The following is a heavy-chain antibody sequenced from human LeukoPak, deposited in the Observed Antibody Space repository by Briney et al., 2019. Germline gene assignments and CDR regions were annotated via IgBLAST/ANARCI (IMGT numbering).Heavy chain of an antibody. CDR1: GFTFSSYG. D-gene: IGHD2-2*01. Sequence: GGSLRLSCAASGFTFSSYGMHWVRQAPGKGLEWVAFIRYDGSNKYYADSVKGRFTISRDNSKNTLYLQMNSLRAEDTAVYYCAKDESYCSSTSCAEYFQHWGQGTLVTVSS. V-gene: IGHV3-30*02. CDR2: IRYDGSNK. J-gene: IGHJ1*01. CDR3: AKDESYCSSTSCAEYFQH.